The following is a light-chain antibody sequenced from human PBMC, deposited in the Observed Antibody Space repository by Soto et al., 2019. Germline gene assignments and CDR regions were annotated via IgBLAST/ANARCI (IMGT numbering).Light chain of an antibody. CDR3: SSYTSSSTPYV. V-gene: IGLV2-14*03. J-gene: IGLJ1*01. CDR1: SSDVGGYNY. Sequence: QSVLTQPASVSGSPGQSITISCTGTSSDVGGYNYVSWYQQHPGKAPKLMIYDVSNRPSGVSNRFSGSKSGNTASLTISGLRAEDEADYYCSSYTSSSTPYVFGTGTRSPS. CDR2: DVS.